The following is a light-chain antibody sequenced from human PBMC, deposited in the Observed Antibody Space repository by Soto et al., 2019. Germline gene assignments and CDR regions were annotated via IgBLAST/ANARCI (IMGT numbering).Light chain of an antibody. CDR3: QQYNNWPV. V-gene: IGKV3-15*01. Sequence: EIVMTQSPATLSVSPGERATLSCRASQSVSSNLAWYQQKPGQAPRLLIYGASTRATGIPARFSGSGSGTEFTLTISSLQSEDFAVYYCQQYNNWPVFGQGTKVAIK. J-gene: IGKJ1*01. CDR2: GAS. CDR1: QSVSSN.